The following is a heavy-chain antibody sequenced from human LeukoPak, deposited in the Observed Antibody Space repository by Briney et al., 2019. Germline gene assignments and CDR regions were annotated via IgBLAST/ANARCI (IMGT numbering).Heavy chain of an antibody. CDR1: GFTFTSYD. Sequence: AASVKVSCKASGFTFTSYDINWVRQAPGQGLEWMGWMNPNSGNTGYAQKFQGRVTMTRNTSISTAYMELSSLRSEDTAVYYCARAALATTWYYDFWSGSPYYFDYWGQGTLVTVSS. J-gene: IGHJ4*02. CDR3: ARAALATTWYYDFWSGSPYYFDY. CDR2: MNPNSGNT. V-gene: IGHV1-8*01. D-gene: IGHD3-3*01.